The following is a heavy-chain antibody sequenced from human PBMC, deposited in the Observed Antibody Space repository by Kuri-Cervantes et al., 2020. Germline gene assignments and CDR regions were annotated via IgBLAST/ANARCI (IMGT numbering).Heavy chain of an antibody. J-gene: IGHJ2*01. CDR2: IFHSGSA. CDR1: GGSVSSSNW. V-gene: IGHV4-4*02. D-gene: IGHD6-13*01. CDR3: ARGGYSSSRARWYFDL. Sequence: SETLSLTCAVSGGSVSSSNWWSWVRQPPGKGLEYIGEIFHSGSANYNPSLRGRVTISVDTSKNQFSLKLSSVTAADTAVYYCARGGYSSSRARWYFDLWDRGTLVTVSS.